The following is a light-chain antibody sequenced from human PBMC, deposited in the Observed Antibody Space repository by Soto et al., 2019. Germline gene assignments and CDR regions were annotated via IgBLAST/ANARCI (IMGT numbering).Light chain of an antibody. J-gene: IGLJ1*01. CDR1: TGAVTSGHY. CDR2: DTS. CDR3: LLSYSGASTYV. V-gene: IGLV7-46*01. Sequence: VVTQDPSLTVSPGGTVTLTCGSSTGAVTSGHYPYWFQQKPGQAPRTLIYDTSNKHSWTPARFSGSLLGGKAALTLSGAQPEDEAEYYCLLSYSGASTYVFGTGTKVTVL.